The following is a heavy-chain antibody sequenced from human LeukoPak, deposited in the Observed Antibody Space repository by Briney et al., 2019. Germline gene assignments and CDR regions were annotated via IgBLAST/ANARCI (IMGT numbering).Heavy chain of an antibody. CDR2: ISGSGGST. CDR3: AKDVYRQIVVVTAERN. Sequence: GGSLRLSCAVSGFTFSDYAMSWVRQAPGKGLEWVSAISGSGGSTYYADSVKGRFTISRDNSKNTLYLQMNSLRAEDTAVYYCAKDVYRQIVVVTAERNWGQGTLVTVSS. V-gene: IGHV3-23*01. J-gene: IGHJ4*02. CDR1: GFTFSDYA. D-gene: IGHD2-21*02.